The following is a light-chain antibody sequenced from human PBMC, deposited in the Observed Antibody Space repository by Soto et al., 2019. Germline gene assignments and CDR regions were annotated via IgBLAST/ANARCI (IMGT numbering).Light chain of an antibody. J-gene: IGLJ3*02. V-gene: IGLV2-14*01. CDR2: DVS. Sequence: QSALTQSASVSGSPGQSITISCTGTSSDVGGYNYVSWYQQHPGKAPKLIIYDVSNRPSGVSTRFSGSKSGNTASLTISGLQAEDEDDYSCNSYTSTNFWVFGGGTKLTVL. CDR1: SSDVGGYNY. CDR3: NSYTSTNFWV.